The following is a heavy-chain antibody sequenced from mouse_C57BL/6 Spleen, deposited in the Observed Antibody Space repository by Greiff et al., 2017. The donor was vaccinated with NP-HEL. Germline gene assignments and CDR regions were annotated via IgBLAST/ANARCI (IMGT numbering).Heavy chain of an antibody. D-gene: IGHD2-4*01. V-gene: IGHV2-9-1*01. Sequence: VKLQESGPGLVAPSQSLSITCTVSGFSLTSYAISWVRQPPGKGLEWLGVIWTGGGTNYNSALKSRLSISKDNSKSQVFLKMNSLQTDDTARYYCARNLDYNYYYAMDYWGQGTSVTVSS. CDR3: ARNLDYNYYYAMDY. J-gene: IGHJ4*01. CDR2: IWTGGGT. CDR1: GFSLTSYA.